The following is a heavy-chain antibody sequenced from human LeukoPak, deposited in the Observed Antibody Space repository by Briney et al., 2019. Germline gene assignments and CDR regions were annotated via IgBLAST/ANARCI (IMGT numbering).Heavy chain of an antibody. CDR3: ARVSSGSYFGYYYYYMDV. D-gene: IGHD1-26*01. V-gene: IGHV3-74*01. CDR2: INSGGSST. J-gene: IGHJ6*03. Sequence: PGGSLRLSCAASGFTFSNYWMHWVRQAPGKGLVWVSRINSGGSSTCYADSVKGRFTISRDNAKNTLYLQMNSLRAEDTAVYYCARVSSGSYFGYYYYYMDVWGKPTTVTDSS. CDR1: GFTFSNYW.